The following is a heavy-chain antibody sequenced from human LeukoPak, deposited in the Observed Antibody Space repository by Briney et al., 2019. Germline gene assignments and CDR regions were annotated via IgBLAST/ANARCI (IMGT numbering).Heavy chain of an antibody. CDR1: GFTFSSYS. CDR3: ARALLRVIAAAGTIDY. Sequence: GGSLRLSCAASGFTFSSYSMNWVRQAPGKGLEWVSSISSSSSYIYYADSVKGRFTISRDNAKNSLYLQMNSLRAEDTAVYYCARALLRVIAAAGTIDYWGQGTLVTVSS. CDR2: ISSSSSYI. J-gene: IGHJ4*02. V-gene: IGHV3-21*01. D-gene: IGHD6-13*01.